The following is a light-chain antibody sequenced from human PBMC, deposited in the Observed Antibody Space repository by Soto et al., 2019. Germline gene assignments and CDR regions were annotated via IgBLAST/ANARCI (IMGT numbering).Light chain of an antibody. CDR3: QSYDSSLSAL. CDR1: GSNIGAGYD. CDR2: GNS. Sequence: QSVLTQPPSVSGAPGQRVTISCTGSGSNIGAGYDVHWYQQLPGTAPKLLIYGNSNRPSGVPDRFSGSKSGTSASLAITGLQAEDEADYYCQSYDSSLSALFGGRTKVTVL. V-gene: IGLV1-40*01. J-gene: IGLJ3*02.